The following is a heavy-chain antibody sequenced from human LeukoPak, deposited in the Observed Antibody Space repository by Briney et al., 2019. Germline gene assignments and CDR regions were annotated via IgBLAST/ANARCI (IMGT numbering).Heavy chain of an antibody. J-gene: IGHJ3*02. V-gene: IGHV3-20*04. CDR3: ARDLRDGYNSDAFDI. CDR2: INWNGGST. D-gene: IGHD5-24*01. CDR1: GFTFDDYG. Sequence: GGSLRLSCAASGFTFDDYGMSWVRHAPGKGLEWVSGINWNGGSTGYADSVKGRFTISRDNAKNSLYLQMNSLRAEDTALYYCARDLRDGYNSDAFDIWGQGTMVTVSS.